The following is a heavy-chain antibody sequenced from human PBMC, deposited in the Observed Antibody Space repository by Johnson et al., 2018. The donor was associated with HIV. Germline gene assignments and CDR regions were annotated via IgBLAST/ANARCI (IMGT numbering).Heavy chain of an antibody. J-gene: IGHJ3*02. V-gene: IGHV3-66*01. Sequence: VQLVESGGGVVQPGRSLRLSCAASGFTFSSNYMSWVRQAPGKGLEWVSVIYSSGSTYYTDSVMGRFTTSRDNSKNTVYLKMNSLRAEDTALYYCARWSTEGSDAFDIWGQGTMVTVSS. CDR3: ARWSTEGSDAFDI. D-gene: IGHD1-26*01. CDR1: GFTFSSNY. CDR2: IYSSGST.